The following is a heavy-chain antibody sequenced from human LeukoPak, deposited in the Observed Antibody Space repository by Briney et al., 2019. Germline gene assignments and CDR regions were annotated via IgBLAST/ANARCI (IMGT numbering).Heavy chain of an antibody. D-gene: IGHD5-24*01. Sequence: SSETLSLTXAVSGYSISSGYYWGWIRQPPGKGLEWIGSIYHSGSTYYNPSLKSQVTISVDTSKNQFSLKLSSVTAADTAVYYCARWLQSVFDCWGQGTLVTVSS. V-gene: IGHV4-38-2*01. CDR1: GYSISSGYY. CDR3: ARWLQSVFDC. CDR2: IYHSGST. J-gene: IGHJ4*02.